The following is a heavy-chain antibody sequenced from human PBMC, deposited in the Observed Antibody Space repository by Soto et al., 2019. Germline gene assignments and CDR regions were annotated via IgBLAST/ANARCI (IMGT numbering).Heavy chain of an antibody. CDR1: GFSLSTSGMC. J-gene: IGHJ6*03. V-gene: IGHV2-70*11. CDR2: IDWDDDK. CDR3: ARALVVPAAVYYYYYMDV. Sequence: GSGPTLVNPTQTLTLTCTFSGFSLSTSGMCVSWIRQPPGKALEWLARIDWDDDKYYSTSLKTRLTISKDTSKNQVVLTMTNMDPVDTATYYCARALVVPAAVYYYYYMDVWGKGTTVTVSS. D-gene: IGHD2-2*01.